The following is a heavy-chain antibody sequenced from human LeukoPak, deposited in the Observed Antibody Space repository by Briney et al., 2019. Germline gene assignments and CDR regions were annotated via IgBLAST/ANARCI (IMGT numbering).Heavy chain of an antibody. Sequence: GGSRRLSCAASGFTFSGDGMHWVRQAPGKGLEWVSIISGSGGSTYYADSVKGRFTTSRDNSKNTLYLQMNSLRDEDTAVYYCAKSAGKTYYDSSGYFDYWGQGTLVTVSS. CDR3: AKSAGKTYYDSSGYFDY. D-gene: IGHD3-22*01. J-gene: IGHJ4*02. CDR1: GFTFSGDG. CDR2: ISGSGGST. V-gene: IGHV3-23*01.